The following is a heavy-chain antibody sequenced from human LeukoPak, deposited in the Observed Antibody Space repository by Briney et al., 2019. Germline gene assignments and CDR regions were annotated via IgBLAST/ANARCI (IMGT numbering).Heavy chain of an antibody. J-gene: IGHJ4*02. CDR3: AGGTDFWSGYSFDS. V-gene: IGHV3-53*01. D-gene: IGHD3-3*01. Sequence: GGSLRLSCAASGFSVSSNYMSWVRQAPGKGLEWVAVIFGGGSTYYADSVKGRFTISRDISKNTLSLQLSSLRPEDTAVYFCAGGTDFWSGYSFDSWGQGTLVTVSS. CDR1: GFSVSSNY. CDR2: IFGGGST.